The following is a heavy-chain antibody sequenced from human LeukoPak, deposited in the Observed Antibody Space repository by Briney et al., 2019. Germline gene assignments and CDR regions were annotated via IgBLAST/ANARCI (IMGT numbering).Heavy chain of an antibody. CDR2: ISYDGSNK. J-gene: IGHJ4*02. CDR3: VRDRAYGSGSYSPFDY. D-gene: IGHD3-10*01. CDR1: GFIFSSYA. V-gene: IGHV3-30-3*01. Sequence: GSLRLSCAASGFIFSSYAMDWVRQAPGKGLEWVAVISYDGSNKHYADSVKGRFTISRDNSKNTVYLQMNSLRAEDSAVYYCVRDRAYGSGSYSPFDYWGQGTLVTVSS.